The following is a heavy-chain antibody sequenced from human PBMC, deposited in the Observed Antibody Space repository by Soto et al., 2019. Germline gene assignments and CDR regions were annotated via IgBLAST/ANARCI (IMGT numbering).Heavy chain of an antibody. CDR3: ARGTTYYDSSGYYDY. CDR2: IIPIFGTA. Sequence: SVKVSCKGSGGTFSSYAISWVRQAPGQGLEWMGGIIPIFGTANYAQKFQGRVTITADESTSTAYMELSSLRSEDTAVYYCARGTTYYDSSGYYDYWGQGTLVTVSS. V-gene: IGHV1-69*13. D-gene: IGHD3-22*01. CDR1: GGTFSSYA. J-gene: IGHJ4*02.